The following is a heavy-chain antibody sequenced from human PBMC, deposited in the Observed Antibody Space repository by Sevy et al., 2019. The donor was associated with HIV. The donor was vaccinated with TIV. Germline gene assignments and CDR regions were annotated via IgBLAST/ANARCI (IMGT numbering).Heavy chain of an antibody. J-gene: IGHJ4*02. Sequence: GGSLRLSCAASEFLFSSYGINWVRQAPGKGLEWVAVIWYDGSTKYYAESVKGRFTISRDNSNNTLYLQMNSLRAEDTAVYYCARERGYSYGYFDFWGQGTLVTVSS. CDR1: EFLFSSYG. CDR3: ARERGYSYGYFDF. D-gene: IGHD5-18*01. CDR2: IWYDGSTK. V-gene: IGHV3-33*01.